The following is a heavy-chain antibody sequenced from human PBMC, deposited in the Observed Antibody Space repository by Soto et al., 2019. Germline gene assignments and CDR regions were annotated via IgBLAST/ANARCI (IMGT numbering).Heavy chain of an antibody. Sequence: GASVKVSCKASGYTFTSYAMHWVRHAPGQRLEWMGWINAGNGNTKYSQKFQGRVTITRDTSASTAYMELSSLRSEDTAVYYCAREGGYCSSTSCYSNWGQGTLVTVSS. D-gene: IGHD2-2*01. J-gene: IGHJ4*02. V-gene: IGHV1-3*01. CDR3: AREGGYCSSTSCYSN. CDR2: INAGNGNT. CDR1: GYTFTSYA.